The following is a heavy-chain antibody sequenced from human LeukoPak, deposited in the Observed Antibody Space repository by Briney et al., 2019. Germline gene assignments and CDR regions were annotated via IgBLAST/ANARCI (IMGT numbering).Heavy chain of an antibody. J-gene: IGHJ6*02. V-gene: IGHV3-53*01. D-gene: IGHD3-3*01. CDR1: GFTVSSNY. Sequence: GGSLRLSCAASGFTVSSNYMSWVRQAPGKGLEWVSVIYSGGSTYYADSVKGRFTISRDNSKNTLYLQMNSLRAEDTAVYYCAKDALPYYDFWSGYSGYYYYGMDVWGQGTTVTVSS. CDR3: AKDALPYYDFWSGYSGYYYYGMDV. CDR2: IYSGGST.